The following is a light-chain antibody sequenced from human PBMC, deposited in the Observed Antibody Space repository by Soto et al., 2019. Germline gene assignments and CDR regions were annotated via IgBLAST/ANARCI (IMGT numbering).Light chain of an antibody. V-gene: IGKV3-11*01. CDR2: QTS. CDR1: QYINTR. Sequence: EIVLTQSPATLSSFPGDRVTLYCRASQYINTRLAWYQHRPGQAPRLLIYQTSIRAAGIPARFSASGTGTDSTLTISSLEPEDFAVYYCQQRMNWPLTFGQGTRLEIK. J-gene: IGKJ5*01. CDR3: QQRMNWPLT.